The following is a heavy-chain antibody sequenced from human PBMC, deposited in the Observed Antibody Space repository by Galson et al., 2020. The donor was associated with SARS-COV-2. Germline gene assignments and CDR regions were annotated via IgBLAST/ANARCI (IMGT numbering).Heavy chain of an antibody. CDR3: ARRGYSYGVMYYFDY. Sequence: ASETLSLTCSVSGGSISSYSWSWIRQSPGKGLEWIGYIYYTGSTKYNPSLESRVTTSVDTSQNQFSLTLTSVTAADTAMYYCARRGYSYGVMYYFDYWGQGTLVTVSS. J-gene: IGHJ4*02. D-gene: IGHD5-18*01. CDR1: GGSISSYS. CDR2: IYYTGST. V-gene: IGHV4-59*08.